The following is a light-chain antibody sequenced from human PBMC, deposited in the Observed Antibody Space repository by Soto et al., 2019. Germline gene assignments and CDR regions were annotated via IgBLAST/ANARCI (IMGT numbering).Light chain of an antibody. CDR2: AAS. Sequence: DIQMTQSPSSLSASVGDRVTITCRTSQDISNYLAWYQQKPGKVPKLLIYAASTLQSGVPSRFSGGGSGTDFSLTMSSLQPEDVATYYCQKYNSAPHTFGGGTKVEIQ. J-gene: IGKJ4*01. V-gene: IGKV1-27*01. CDR1: QDISNY. CDR3: QKYNSAPHT.